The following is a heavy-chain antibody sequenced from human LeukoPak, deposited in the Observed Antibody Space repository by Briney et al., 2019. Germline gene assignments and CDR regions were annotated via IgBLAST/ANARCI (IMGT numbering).Heavy chain of an antibody. CDR3: ARDLNLVFFDV. CDR1: GFSLTSYV. J-gene: IGHJ2*01. CDR2: ISHDGTVT. V-gene: IGHV3-74*01. D-gene: IGHD3-10*01. Sequence: PGGSLRLSCEAFGFSLTSYVMHWVRQAPGKGLMWVSRISHDGTVTSYADSVRGRFTVSRDNARNMLFLQMNSLSAEDTAVYYCARDLNLVFFDVWGRGTLVTVSS.